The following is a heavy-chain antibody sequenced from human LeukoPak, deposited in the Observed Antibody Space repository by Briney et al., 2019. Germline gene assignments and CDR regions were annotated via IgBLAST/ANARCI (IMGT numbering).Heavy chain of an antibody. D-gene: IGHD3-10*01. CDR1: GFTFSSYA. CDR3: AKPWRSGLLGSPYDY. J-gene: IGHJ4*02. CDR2: ISGSGGST. Sequence: PGGSLRLSCAASGFTFSSYAMSWVRQAPGKGLEWVSAISGSGGSTYYADSVKGRFTISRDNSKNTLYLQMNSLRAEDTAVYYCAKPWRSGLLGSPYDYWGQGTLVTVSS. V-gene: IGHV3-23*01.